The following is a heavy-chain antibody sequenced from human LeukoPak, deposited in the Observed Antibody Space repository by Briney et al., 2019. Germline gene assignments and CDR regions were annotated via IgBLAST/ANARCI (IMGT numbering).Heavy chain of an antibody. V-gene: IGHV4-31*03. CDR2: IYYSGST. J-gene: IGHJ3*02. CDR3: ASIIAAAGTYAFDI. Sequence: SQTLSLTCTVSGGSISSGGYYWSWIRQHPGKGLEWIGYIYYSGSTYYNPSLKSRVTISVDTSKNQFSLKLSSVTAADTAVYYCASIIAAAGTYAFDIWGQGTMVTVSS. CDR1: GGSISSGGYY. D-gene: IGHD6-13*01.